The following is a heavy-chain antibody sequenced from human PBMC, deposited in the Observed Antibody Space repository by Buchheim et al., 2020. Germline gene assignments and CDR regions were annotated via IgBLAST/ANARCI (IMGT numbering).Heavy chain of an antibody. J-gene: IGHJ4*02. V-gene: IGHV1-2*02. CDR1: GYTFTGYY. Sequence: QVQLVQSGAEVKKPGASVKVSCKASGYTFTGYYMHWVRQAPGQGLEWMGWINPNSGGTNYAQTFQGRVTMTRDKAISTAYMELSRLRSDDTAVYYCARGYCSGGSCFRDLGYWGQGTL. D-gene: IGHD2-15*01. CDR3: ARGYCSGGSCFRDLGY. CDR2: INPNSGGT.